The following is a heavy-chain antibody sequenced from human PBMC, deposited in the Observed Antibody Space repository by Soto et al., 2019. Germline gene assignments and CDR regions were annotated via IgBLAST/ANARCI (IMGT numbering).Heavy chain of an antibody. CDR3: AGSSGSAYWFDT. J-gene: IGHJ5*02. CDR1: VSTFTAYG. D-gene: IGHD1-1*01. CDR2: ISAYNGNT. V-gene: IGHV1-18*01. Sequence: QVQLVQSGAEVKKPGASVKVSCKASVSTFTAYGIIWVRQAPGQGLEWMGWISAYNGNTHYAQKLQGRVTVTTATSASTAYREPRGLRSADTAVYYCAGSSGSAYWFDTCGEGTLVNVSS.